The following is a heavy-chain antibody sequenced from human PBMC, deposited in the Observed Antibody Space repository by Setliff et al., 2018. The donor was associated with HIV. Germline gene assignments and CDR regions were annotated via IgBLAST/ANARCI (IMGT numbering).Heavy chain of an antibody. Sequence: SETLSLTCTVSGGSISSYYWSWIRQPPGKGLEWIGYVYYTGSTNYNPSLKSRVTISIDTSKNQFSLKLSSVAAADTAVYYCARHQGKYYDSSGYSSWFFDLWGRGTLVTVSS. J-gene: IGHJ2*01. CDR3: ARHQGKYYDSSGYSSWFFDL. V-gene: IGHV4-59*08. CDR2: VYYTGST. D-gene: IGHD3-22*01. CDR1: GGSISSYY.